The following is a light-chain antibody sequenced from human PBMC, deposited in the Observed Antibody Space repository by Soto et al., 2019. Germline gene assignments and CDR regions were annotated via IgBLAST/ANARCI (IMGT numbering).Light chain of an antibody. Sequence: QSALTQPASVSASAGQSITISCTGTSSDVGGSNFVSWYQQHPGKPPKLIIYDVATRPSGVSNRFSGSKSGSTASLIISRLQTEDEADYYCVSFTSSTTYVFGSGTQLTVL. J-gene: IGLJ1*01. V-gene: IGLV2-14*03. CDR2: DVA. CDR1: SSDVGGSNF. CDR3: VSFTSSTTYV.